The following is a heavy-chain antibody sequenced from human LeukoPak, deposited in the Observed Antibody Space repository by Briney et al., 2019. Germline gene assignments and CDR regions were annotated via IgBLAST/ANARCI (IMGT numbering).Heavy chain of an antibody. CDR2: ISAYNGNT. V-gene: IGHV1-18*01. Sequence: ASVKVSCKASGYTFTSYGISWVRQAPGQGLEWMGWISAYNGNTNYAQKLQGRVTMTRDTSISTAYMELSRLRSDDTAVYYCARAGYSSSWYYFDYWGQGTLVTVSS. CDR1: GYTFTSYG. J-gene: IGHJ4*02. D-gene: IGHD6-13*01. CDR3: ARAGYSSSWYYFDY.